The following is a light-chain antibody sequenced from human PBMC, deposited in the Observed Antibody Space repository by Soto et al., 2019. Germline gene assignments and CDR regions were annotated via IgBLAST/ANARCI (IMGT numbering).Light chain of an antibody. CDR1: NIGSKS. CDR3: QLWVSSSHHFYA. J-gene: IGLJ1*01. V-gene: IGLV3-21*02. Sequence: SYELTQPPSVPVAPGQTARITCGGDNIGSKSVHWYQQKPGQAPVLVVYNDRDRPSGIPERFSGSNSGNTATLTISRVEAGDEADYYCQLWVSSSHHFYAFGTGTKVTVL. CDR2: NDR.